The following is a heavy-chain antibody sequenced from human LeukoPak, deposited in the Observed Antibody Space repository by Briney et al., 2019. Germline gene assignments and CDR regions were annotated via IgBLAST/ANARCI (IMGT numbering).Heavy chain of an antibody. Sequence: PGGSLRLSCAASGFTFSIYTLNWVRQAPGKGLEWVSSISSTSSCISYTDSVRGRFTISRDNAKNSLYLQMNSLSAEDTAVYYCAKPGPGGPPAYLDSWGQGTLVTVS. D-gene: IGHD1-26*01. CDR2: ISSTSSCI. J-gene: IGHJ4*02. CDR3: AKPGPGGPPAYLDS. V-gene: IGHV3-21*01. CDR1: GFTFSIYT.